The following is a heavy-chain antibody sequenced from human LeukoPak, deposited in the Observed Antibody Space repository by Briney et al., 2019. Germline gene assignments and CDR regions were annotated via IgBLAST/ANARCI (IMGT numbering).Heavy chain of an antibody. CDR2: IYTSGST. CDR3: ARDPSGSTSWVRFDY. D-gene: IGHD1-1*01. J-gene: IGHJ4*02. Sequence: PSETLSLTCTVSGGSISSYYWSWIRQPAGKGLEWIGRIYTSGSTNYNPSLKSRVTMSVDTSKNQFSLKLSSVTAEDTAVYYCARDPSGSTSWVRFDYWGQGTLVTVSS. CDR1: GGSISSYY. V-gene: IGHV4-4*07.